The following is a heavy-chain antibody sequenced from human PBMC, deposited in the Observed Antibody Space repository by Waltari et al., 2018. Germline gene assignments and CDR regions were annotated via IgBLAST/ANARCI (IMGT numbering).Heavy chain of an antibody. Sequence: QLQLQESGPGLVKPSETLSLTCTVSGGSISSSSYYWGWIRQPPGKGREWIGSIYYSGSTYYNPSLKSRVTISVDTSKNQFSLKLSSVTAADTAVYYCARDRAGIVVVPAADPYAFDIWGQGTMVTVSS. CDR2: IYYSGST. J-gene: IGHJ3*02. D-gene: IGHD2-2*01. V-gene: IGHV4-39*07. CDR1: GGSISSSSYY. CDR3: ARDRAGIVVVPAADPYAFDI.